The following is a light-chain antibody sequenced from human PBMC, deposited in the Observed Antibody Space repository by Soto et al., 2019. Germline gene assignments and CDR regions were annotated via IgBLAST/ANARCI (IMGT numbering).Light chain of an antibody. V-gene: IGLV1-40*01. CDR1: SSNIGAGYD. Sequence: QSVLTQPPSVSGAPGQRVTISCTGISSNIGAGYDVHWYQQLPGTAPKLLIYGNSNRPSGVPDRFSASKSGASASLAITGLQAEDEADYYCQSYDSSLSGSVFGGGTKLTVL. CDR2: GNS. J-gene: IGLJ2*01. CDR3: QSYDSSLSGSV.